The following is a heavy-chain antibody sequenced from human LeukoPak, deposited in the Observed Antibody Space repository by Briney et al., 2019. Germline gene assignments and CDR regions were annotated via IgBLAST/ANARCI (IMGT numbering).Heavy chain of an antibody. Sequence: TGGSLRLSCAASGFTFSSYSMNWVRQAPGKGLEWISFISSSGSPIHYAGSVTGRFTISRDNGKNSLYLQMNSLRDEDTAVYYCARGVEGSYYYDSSGKGNALDIWGQGTMVTVSS. V-gene: IGHV3-48*02. CDR2: ISSSGSPI. CDR3: ARGVEGSYYYDSSGKGNALDI. D-gene: IGHD3-22*01. J-gene: IGHJ3*02. CDR1: GFTFSSYS.